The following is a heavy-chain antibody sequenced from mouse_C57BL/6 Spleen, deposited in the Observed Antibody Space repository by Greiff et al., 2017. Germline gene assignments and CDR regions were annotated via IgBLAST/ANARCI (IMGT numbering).Heavy chain of an antibody. CDR2: INPNNGGT. CDR1: GYTFTDYY. CDR3: AKYYAMDY. J-gene: IGHJ4*01. Sequence: EVQLQQSGPELVKPGASVKISCKASGYTFTDYYMNWVKQSHGKSLEWIGDINPNNGGTSYNQKFKGKATLTVDKSSSTAYMGLRSLTSEDSAVYYCAKYYAMDYWGQGTSVTVSS. V-gene: IGHV1-26*01.